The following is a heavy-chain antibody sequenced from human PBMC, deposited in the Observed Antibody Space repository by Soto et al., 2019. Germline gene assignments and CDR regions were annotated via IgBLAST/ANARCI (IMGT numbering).Heavy chain of an antibody. CDR2: ISYDGSNK. D-gene: IGHD3-3*01. CDR3: ARGLKEVVIIYEADY. CDR1: GFTFSSYA. V-gene: IGHV3-30-3*01. J-gene: IGHJ4*02. Sequence: QVQLVESGGGVVQPGRSLRLSCAASGFTFSSYAMHWVRQAPGKGLEWVAVISYDGSNKYYADSVKGRFTISRDNSKNTLYLQMNSLRAEGTALYYCARGLKEVVIIYEADYWGQGTLVTVSS.